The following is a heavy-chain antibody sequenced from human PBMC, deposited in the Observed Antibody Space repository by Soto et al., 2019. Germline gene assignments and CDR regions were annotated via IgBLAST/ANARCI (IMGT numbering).Heavy chain of an antibody. Sequence: QVQLVQSGAEVKKPGASVKVSCKASGYTFISYGISWVRQAPGQGLEWMGWISAYNGNTNYAQKFQGRVTMTTDTSTSTAYMELRSLISDDTAVYYCARGGKYCTNCVCSFYGMDVWGQGTTVTVSS. J-gene: IGHJ6*02. CDR2: ISAYNGNT. CDR1: GYTFISYG. CDR3: ARGGKYCTNCVCSFYGMDV. V-gene: IGHV1-18*01. D-gene: IGHD2-8*01.